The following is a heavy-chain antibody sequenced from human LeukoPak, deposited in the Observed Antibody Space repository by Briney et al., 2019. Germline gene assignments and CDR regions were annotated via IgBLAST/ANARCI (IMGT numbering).Heavy chain of an antibody. CDR2: IRYDGSNK. CDR1: GFTFSSYG. J-gene: IGHJ4*02. Sequence: PGGSLRLSCAASGFTFSSYGMHWVRQAPGKGLEWVAFIRYDGSNKYYADSVKGRFTISRDNSKNTLYLQMNSLRAEDTAIYYCARIITLHYYDSNSYSSPFDYWGQGTLVTVSS. CDR3: ARIITLHYYDSNSYSSPFDY. V-gene: IGHV3-30*02. D-gene: IGHD3-22*01.